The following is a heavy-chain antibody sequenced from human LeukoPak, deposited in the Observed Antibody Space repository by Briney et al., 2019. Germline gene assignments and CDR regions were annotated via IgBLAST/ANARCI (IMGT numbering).Heavy chain of an antibody. CDR3: ARGLGTTVVTSYFDY. D-gene: IGHD4-23*01. CDR1: GVSFSGYY. Sequence: SETLSLTCAVYGVSFSGYYWSWIRQPPGKGLEWIGEINHSGSTNYNPSLKSRVTISVDTSKNQFSLKLSSVTAADTAVYYCARGLGTTVVTSYFDYWGQGTLVTVSS. CDR2: INHSGST. J-gene: IGHJ4*02. V-gene: IGHV4-34*01.